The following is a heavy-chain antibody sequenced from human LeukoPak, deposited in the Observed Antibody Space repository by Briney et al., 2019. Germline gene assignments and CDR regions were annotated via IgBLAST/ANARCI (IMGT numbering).Heavy chain of an antibody. CDR3: ARESYYDSTGYKFDY. CDR2: INPSGGRT. V-gene: IGHV1-46*01. J-gene: IGHJ4*02. CDR1: GYTFTSYY. D-gene: IGHD3-22*01. Sequence: ASVKVSCKASGYTFTSYYMHWVRQAPGQGLEWMGIINPSGGRTTYAQKLQGRVTITRDMSTSTVYMELSSLKSEDTAMYYCARESYYDSTGYKFDYWGQGTLVTVSS.